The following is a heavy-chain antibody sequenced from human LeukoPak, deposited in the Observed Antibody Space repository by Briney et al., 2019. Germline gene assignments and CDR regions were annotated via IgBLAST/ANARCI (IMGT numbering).Heavy chain of an antibody. V-gene: IGHV3-23*01. Sequence: GGSLRLSCAASGLTFSSYAMNWVRQAPGKGLEWVSTISGSGGSTHYPDSVKGRFTISRDNSKNTLFLQMNSLRAEDTAVYYCAKCSDVETYYDFWSGPPYYFDYWGQGTLVTVSP. CDR1: GLTFSSYA. CDR2: ISGSGGST. D-gene: IGHD3-3*01. CDR3: AKCSDVETYYDFWSGPPYYFDY. J-gene: IGHJ4*02.